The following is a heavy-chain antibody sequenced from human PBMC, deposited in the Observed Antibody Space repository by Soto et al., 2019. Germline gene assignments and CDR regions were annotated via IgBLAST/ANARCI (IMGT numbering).Heavy chain of an antibody. V-gene: IGHV1-45*02. D-gene: IGHD1-26*01. J-gene: IGHJ4*02. CDR1: GNTFTFRY. Sequence: QMQLVQSGAEVKKPGSTVTVSCKALGNTFTFRYLHWVRQAPGQALEWMGWNTPFNGDVHYEQKFQERVTITRDRSINTAYMRMSSLRSEDTAMYYCASGGAGSGPFTWELPDHWGQGTLVTVSS. CDR3: ASGGAGSGPFTWELPDH. CDR2: NTPFNGDV.